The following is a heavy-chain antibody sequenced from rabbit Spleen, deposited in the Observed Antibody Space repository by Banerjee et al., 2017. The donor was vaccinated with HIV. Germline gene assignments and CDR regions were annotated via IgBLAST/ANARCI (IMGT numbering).Heavy chain of an antibody. J-gene: IGHJ4*02. D-gene: IGHD1-1*01. Sequence: QEQLVESGGGLGHLEGALTLTCTVSGFSFSEKEVMCWVRQALGKGLEWIGCIATITGKPFYATWAKGRFTISRASSTTVFLQVTRLTVADTATYFCARDLPEIVGWNFGFWGPGTLVTVS. CDR1: GFSFSEKEV. V-gene: IGHV1S45*01. CDR2: IATITGKP. CDR3: ARDLPEIVGWNFGF.